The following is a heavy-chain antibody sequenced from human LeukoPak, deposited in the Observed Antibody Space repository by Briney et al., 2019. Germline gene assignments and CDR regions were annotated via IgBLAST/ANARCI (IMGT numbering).Heavy chain of an antibody. J-gene: IGHJ4*02. D-gene: IGHD3-16*02. V-gene: IGHV3-30*02. CDR2: IRYDGSNK. CDR1: GFTFSSYG. CDR3: AKDSNDYVWGSYRYTGYFDY. Sequence: GVSLRLSCAASGFTFSSYGMHWVRRAPGKGLEWVAFIRYDGSNKYYADSVKGRFTISRDNSKNTLYLQMNSLRAEDTAVYYCAKDSNDYVWGSYRYTGYFDYWGQGTLVTVSS.